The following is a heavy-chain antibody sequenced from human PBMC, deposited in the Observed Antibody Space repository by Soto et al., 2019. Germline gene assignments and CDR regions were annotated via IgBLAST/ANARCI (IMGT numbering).Heavy chain of an antibody. D-gene: IGHD3-3*01. Sequence: QVQLVQSGAEVKKPGASVKVSCKASGYTFTGYYMHWVRQAPGQGLEWMGWINPNSGGTNYAQKFQGWVTMIRDTSISTAYMELSRLRSDDTAVYYCARVAIFGVVTSGFDYWGQGTLVTVSS. CDR3: ARVAIFGVVTSGFDY. J-gene: IGHJ4*02. V-gene: IGHV1-2*04. CDR1: GYTFTGYY. CDR2: INPNSGGT.